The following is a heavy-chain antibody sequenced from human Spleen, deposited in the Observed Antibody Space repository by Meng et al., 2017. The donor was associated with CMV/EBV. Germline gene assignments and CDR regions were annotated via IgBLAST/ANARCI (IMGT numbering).Heavy chain of an antibody. J-gene: IGHJ4*02. Sequence: CAVYGGSFSGYYWGWIRPPPGKGLEWIGEINHSGSTNYNPSLKSRVTISVDTSKNQSSLKLSSVTAADTAVYYCARGYYGSGPFDYWGQGTLVTVSS. D-gene: IGHD3-10*01. CDR1: GGSFSGYY. CDR3: ARGYYGSGPFDY. CDR2: INHSGST. V-gene: IGHV4-34*01.